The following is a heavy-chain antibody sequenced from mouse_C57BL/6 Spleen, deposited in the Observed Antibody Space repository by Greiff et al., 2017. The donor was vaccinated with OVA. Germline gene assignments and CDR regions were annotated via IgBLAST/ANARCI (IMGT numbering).Heavy chain of an antibody. V-gene: IGHV1-7*01. CDR1: GYTFTSYW. J-gene: IGHJ3*01. D-gene: IGHD2-3*01. CDR2: INPSSGYT. CDR3: ARGDDGYYVGTWFAY. Sequence: VQLQQSGAELAKPGASVKLSCKDSGYTFTSYWMHWVKQRPGQGLEWIGYINPSSGYTKYNQKFKDKATLTADKSSSTAYMQLSSLTYEDSAVYYCARGDDGYYVGTWFAYWGQGTLVTVSA.